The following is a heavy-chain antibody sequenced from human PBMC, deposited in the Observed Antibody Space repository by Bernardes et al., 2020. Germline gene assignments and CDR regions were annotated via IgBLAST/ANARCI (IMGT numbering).Heavy chain of an antibody. V-gene: IGHV1-2*06. D-gene: IGHD3-16*02. J-gene: IGHJ4*02. Sequence: ASVKVSCKASGYTFTGYYMHWVRQAPGQGLEWMGRINPNSGGTNYAQKFQGRVTMTRDTSISTAYMELSRLRSDDTAVYYCAREHYDYIWGSYRYMNLDYWGQGTLVTVSS. CDR3: AREHYDYIWGSYRYMNLDY. CDR2: INPNSGGT. CDR1: GYTFTGYY.